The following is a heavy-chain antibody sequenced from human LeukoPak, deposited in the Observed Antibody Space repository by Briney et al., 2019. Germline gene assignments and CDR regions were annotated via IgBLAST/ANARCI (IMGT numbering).Heavy chain of an antibody. CDR1: RFAFSNAC. CDR3: TTTGNYGSGSYYRSDYYGMDV. J-gene: IGHJ6*02. D-gene: IGHD3-10*01. Sequence: GGSLRLSCAASRFAFSNACMGWVRQAPGKGLEWVGHIKSKTDGGTVDYTAPVKGRFTISRDDSQNTLYLHMNSLKTEDTAVYYCTTTGNYGSGSYYRSDYYGMDVWGQGTTVTVSS. V-gene: IGHV3-15*01. CDR2: IKSKTDGGTV.